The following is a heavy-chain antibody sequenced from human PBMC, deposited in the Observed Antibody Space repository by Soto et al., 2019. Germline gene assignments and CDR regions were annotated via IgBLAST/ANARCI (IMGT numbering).Heavy chain of an antibody. Sequence: GGSLRLSCAASGFTFSSYGMHWVRQAPGKGLEWVAVISYDGSNKYYADSVKGRFTISRDNSKNTLYLQMNSLRAEDTAVYYCAKDFGSLEHYDFSPFDYWGQGTLVTVSS. CDR3: AKDFGSLEHYDFSPFDY. D-gene: IGHD3-3*01. CDR2: ISYDGSNK. J-gene: IGHJ4*02. CDR1: GFTFSSYG. V-gene: IGHV3-30*18.